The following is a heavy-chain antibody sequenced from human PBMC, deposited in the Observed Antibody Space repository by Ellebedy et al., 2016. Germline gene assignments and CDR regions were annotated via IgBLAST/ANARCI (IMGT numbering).Heavy chain of an antibody. V-gene: IGHV4-31*03. CDR3: ARGRWGDFDY. J-gene: IGHJ4*02. Sequence: SETLSLTCTVSGGSISSGGYYWGWIRQHPGKGLEWLGYIYYSGSTYYNPSLKSRVTISEDTSKNRFSLHLSSVTAADTAVYYCARGRWGDFDYWGQGALVTVSS. CDR2: IYYSGST. D-gene: IGHD3-16*01. CDR1: GGSISSGGYY.